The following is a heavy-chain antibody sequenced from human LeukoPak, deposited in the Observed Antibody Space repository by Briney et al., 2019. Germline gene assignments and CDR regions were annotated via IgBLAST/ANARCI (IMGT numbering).Heavy chain of an antibody. CDR2: IYTSGST. CDR1: GGSISTYY. V-gene: IGHV4-4*07. Sequence: SETLSLTCTVSGGSISTYYWSWIRQPAGKGLEWIGRIYTSGSTNYNPSLKSRVTMSVDTSKNQFSLKLSSVTAADTAVYYCATPGGKYSGYDKGDAFDIWGQGTMVTVSS. CDR3: ATPGGKYSGYDKGDAFDI. J-gene: IGHJ3*02. D-gene: IGHD5-12*01.